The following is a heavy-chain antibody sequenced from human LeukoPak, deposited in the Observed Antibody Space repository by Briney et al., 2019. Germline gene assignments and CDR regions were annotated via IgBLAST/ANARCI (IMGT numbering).Heavy chain of an antibody. CDR1: GGSISSGSYY. Sequence: PSETLSLTCTVSGGSISSGSYYWSWIRQPAGKGLEWIGRIYTSGSTNYNPSLKSRVTISVDTSKNQFSLKLSSVTAADTAVYYCARAPPRGPFDYWGQGTLVTVSS. V-gene: IGHV4-61*02. CDR3: ARAPPRGPFDY. CDR2: IYTSGST. J-gene: IGHJ4*02.